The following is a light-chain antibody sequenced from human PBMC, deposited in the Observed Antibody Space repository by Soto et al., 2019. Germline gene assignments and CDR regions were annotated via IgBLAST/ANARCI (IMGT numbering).Light chain of an antibody. CDR2: EVS. V-gene: IGLV2-23*02. CDR1: SSDVGSYNL. Sequence: QSVLTQPASVSGSPGQSTTISCTGTSSDVGSYNLVTWYQQHPGKAPKLMIYEVSKRPSGVSSRFSGSKSGNTASLTISGLQAEDEADYYCCSYAGSGTFVFGVGTKLTVL. J-gene: IGLJ1*01. CDR3: CSYAGSGTFV.